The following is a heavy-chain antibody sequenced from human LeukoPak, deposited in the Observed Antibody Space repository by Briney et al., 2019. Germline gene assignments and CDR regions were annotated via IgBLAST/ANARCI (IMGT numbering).Heavy chain of an antibody. CDR3: AKGFKWFGELWGPFDY. D-gene: IGHD3-10*01. Sequence: GGSLRLSCAASGFTFDDYAMHWVRQAPGKGLEWVSGISWNSGSIGYADSVKGRFTISRDNAKNSLYLQMNSLRAEDTALYYCAKGFKWFGELWGPFDYWGQGTLVTVSS. CDR2: ISWNSGSI. J-gene: IGHJ4*02. CDR1: GFTFDDYA. V-gene: IGHV3-9*01.